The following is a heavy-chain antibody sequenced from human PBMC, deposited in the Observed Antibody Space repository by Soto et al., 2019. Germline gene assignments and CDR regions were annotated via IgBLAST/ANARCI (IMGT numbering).Heavy chain of an antibody. J-gene: IGHJ3*02. D-gene: IGHD2-21*02. CDR1: GYTFTSYG. CDR3: AKDRDCSGGYCYDAFDI. V-gene: IGHV1-18*04. Sequence: CKASGYTFTSYGISWVRQAPGQGLEWMGWISAYNGNTNYAQKLQGRVTMTTDTSTSTAYMELRSLRAEDTAVYHCAKDRDCSGGYCYDAFDIWGQGTMVTVSS. CDR2: ISAYNGNT.